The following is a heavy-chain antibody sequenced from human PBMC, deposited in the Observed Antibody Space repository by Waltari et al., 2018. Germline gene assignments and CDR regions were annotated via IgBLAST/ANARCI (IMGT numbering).Heavy chain of an antibody. CDR3: ATKPTVGGYYYYGMDV. CDR2: FDPEAVET. Sequence: QVQLVQSGAEVKKPGASVKVSCKVSGYTLTELSMHWVRQAPGKGLELSGGFDPEAVETIYAQKFQGRVTMTEDTSTDTAYMELSSLRSEDTAVYYCATKPTVGGYYYYGMDVWGQGTTVTVSS. CDR1: GYTLTELS. J-gene: IGHJ6*02. D-gene: IGHD4-4*01. V-gene: IGHV1-24*01.